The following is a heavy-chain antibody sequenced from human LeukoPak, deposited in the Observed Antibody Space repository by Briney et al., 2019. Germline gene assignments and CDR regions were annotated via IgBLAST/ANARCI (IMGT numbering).Heavy chain of an antibody. CDR2: FNPNSGGT. J-gene: IGHJ5*02. CDR1: GYTFTGYY. V-gene: IGHV1-2*02. Sequence: ASVKVSCKASGYTFTGYYMHWVRQAPGQGLEWMGWFNPNSGGTNYAQKFQGRVTMTRDTSISTAYMELSRLRSDDTAVYYCARGGFRIVVVPAAIPFDPWGQGTLVTVSS. CDR3: ARGGFRIVVVPAAIPFDP. D-gene: IGHD2-2*01.